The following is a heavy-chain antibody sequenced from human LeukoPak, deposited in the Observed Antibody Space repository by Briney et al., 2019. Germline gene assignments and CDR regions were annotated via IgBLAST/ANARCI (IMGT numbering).Heavy chain of an antibody. CDR2: MNPNSGNT. V-gene: IGHV1-8*01. D-gene: IGHD2-2*01. J-gene: IGHJ4*02. CDR3: ARVDRYCSSTTCYAPNGY. Sequence: ASVKVSCKASGYTFTSHDINWVRRATGQGLEWMGWMNPNSGNTGYAQKFQGRVTMTRDTSISTAYMEVNSLRSEDTAVYYCARVDRYCSSTTCYAPNGYWGQGTLVTVSS. CDR1: GYTFTSHD.